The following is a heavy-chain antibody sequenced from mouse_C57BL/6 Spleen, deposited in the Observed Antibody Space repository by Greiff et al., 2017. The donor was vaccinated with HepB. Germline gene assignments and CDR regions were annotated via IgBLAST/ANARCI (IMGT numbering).Heavy chain of an antibody. CDR1: GYTFTSYG. Sequence: VQLQQSGAELARPGASVKLSCKASGYTFTSYGISWVKQRTGQGLEWIGEIYPRSGNTYYNEKFKGKATLTADKSSSTAYMELRSLTSEDSAVYFCARRLLLREAYWYFDVWGTGTTVTVSS. CDR3: ARRLLLREAYWYFDV. J-gene: IGHJ1*03. V-gene: IGHV1-81*01. D-gene: IGHD1-1*01. CDR2: IYPRSGNT.